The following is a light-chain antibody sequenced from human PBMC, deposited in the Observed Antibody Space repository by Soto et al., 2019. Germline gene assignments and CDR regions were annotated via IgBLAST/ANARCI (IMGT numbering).Light chain of an antibody. CDR1: QSVSSN. V-gene: IGKV3-15*01. J-gene: IGKJ5*01. CDR2: GAS. CDR3: QQRRNWQVT. Sequence: EMVITQPPATLSVSPGERATLSCRASQSVSSNLASYQQQPRQAPRLLIYGASTRATGIPARFSGSGSGTDFTLTISSLEPEDFAVYYCQQRRNWQVTFGQGTRLEIK.